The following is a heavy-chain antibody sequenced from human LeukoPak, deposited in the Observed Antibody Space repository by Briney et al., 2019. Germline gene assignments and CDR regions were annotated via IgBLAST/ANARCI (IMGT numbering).Heavy chain of an antibody. D-gene: IGHD6-19*01. CDR3: ARVGGGTSGWYGLFDY. CDR2: IYYSGNT. V-gene: IGHV4-59*01. Sequence: SETLSLTCTVSGGSISSYYWSWIRQPPGKGQEWIGYIYYSGNTNYNPSLNRRVTISVDTSKNQFSLKLRSVTAADTAVYSCARVGGGTSGWYGLFDYWGQGTLVTVSS. J-gene: IGHJ4*02. CDR1: GGSISSYY.